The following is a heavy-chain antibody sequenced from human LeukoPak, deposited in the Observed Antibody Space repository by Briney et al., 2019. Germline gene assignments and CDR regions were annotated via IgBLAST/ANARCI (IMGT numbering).Heavy chain of an antibody. CDR3: ARRTTVTTGFDP. V-gene: IGHV3-7*01. D-gene: IGHD4-17*01. CDR1: GFTFSTYW. Sequence: GSLRLPCAASGFTFSTYWMNWYRQAPGKGLEWVGNINQDASEINYVDSVRGRFTISRDNAKNTLYLQMNSLRAEDTAVYYCARRTTVTTGFDPWGQGTLVTVSS. J-gene: IGHJ5*02. CDR2: INQDASEI.